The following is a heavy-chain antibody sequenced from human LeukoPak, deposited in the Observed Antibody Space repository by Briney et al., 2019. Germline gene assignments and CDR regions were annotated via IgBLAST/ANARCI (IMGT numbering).Heavy chain of an antibody. CDR2: ISGSGGST. V-gene: IGHV3-23*01. CDR3: AKELSKWELAALDY. Sequence: GGSLRLSCAASGFTFSSYAMSWVRQAPGKGLEWVSAISGSGGSTYYADSVKGRFTISRDNSKNTLYLQMNSLRAEDTAAYYWAKELSKWELAALDYWGQGTLVTVSS. J-gene: IGHJ4*02. D-gene: IGHD1-26*01. CDR1: GFTFSSYA.